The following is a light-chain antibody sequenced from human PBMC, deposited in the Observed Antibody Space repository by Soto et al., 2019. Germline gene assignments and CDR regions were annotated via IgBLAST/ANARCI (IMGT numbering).Light chain of an antibody. CDR1: QSISGW. Sequence: DIQMTQSPSALSASVGDRVTITCRASQSISGWLAWYQQKPGKAPKLLIYDVSSLESGVPSRFSGSGSGTEFTLAISSLQPDDFATYYCQHAKSFPVTFGQGTRLEIK. J-gene: IGKJ5*01. CDR3: QHAKSFPVT. V-gene: IGKV1-5*01. CDR2: DVS.